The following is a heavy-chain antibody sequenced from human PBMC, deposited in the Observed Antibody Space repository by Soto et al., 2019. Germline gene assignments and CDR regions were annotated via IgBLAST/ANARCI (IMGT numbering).Heavy chain of an antibody. D-gene: IGHD1-26*01. V-gene: IGHV4-59*08. Sequence: QVQLQESGPGLVKPSETLSLTCTVSGGSISSYYWSWIRQPPGKGLEWIGYIYYSGSTNYNPFLKSRVTISVDTSKNQLTLKLSTVTAADTAVYCCARHVWEWERDDDAFDIWGQGTMVTVSS. J-gene: IGHJ3*02. CDR1: GGSISSYY. CDR3: ARHVWEWERDDDAFDI. CDR2: IYYSGST.